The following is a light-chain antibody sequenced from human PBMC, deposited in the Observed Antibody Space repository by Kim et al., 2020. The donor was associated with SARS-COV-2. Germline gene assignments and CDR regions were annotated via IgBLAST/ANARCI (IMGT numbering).Light chain of an antibody. CDR2: SAS. CDR3: QQYATSPET. J-gene: IGKJ1*01. V-gene: IGKV3-20*01. CDR1: QSVSSNF. Sequence: ENVLTQSPDTLSLSPGERATLSCRASQSVSSNFLAWYQHKTGQAPRLLIYSASSRASGIPDRFSGSGSGTDFTLTISTLEPEDFAVYYCQQYATSPETFGQGTKV.